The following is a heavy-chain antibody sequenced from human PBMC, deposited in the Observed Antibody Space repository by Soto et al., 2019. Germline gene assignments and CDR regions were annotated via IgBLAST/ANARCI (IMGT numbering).Heavy chain of an antibody. CDR1: GYSFTTYG. CDR2: IRGYNGNT. CDR3: AREGPAPYYYYGMDV. Sequence: QVQLVQSRGEVKKPGASVKVSCKTSGYSFTTYGISWVRQAPGQGLEWMGWIRGYNGNTNYAQNLQGRVTMTTDTSTSTAYMELRSLRSDDTAVYYCAREGPAPYYYYGMDVWGHGSTVTVSS. J-gene: IGHJ6*02. V-gene: IGHV1-18*01.